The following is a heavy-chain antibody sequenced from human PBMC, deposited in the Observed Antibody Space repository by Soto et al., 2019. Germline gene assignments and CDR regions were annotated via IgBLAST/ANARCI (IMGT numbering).Heavy chain of an antibody. D-gene: IGHD2-8*01. CDR3: ARVLMVSPYYYYGMDV. CDR1: GYSISSGYY. V-gene: IGHV4-38-2*01. Sequence: PSETLSLTCAVSGYSISSGYYWGWIRQPPGKGLEWIGSIYHSGSTYYNPSLKSRVTISVDTSKNQFSLKLSSVTAADTAVYYCARVLMVSPYYYYGMDVWGQGTTVTVSS. CDR2: IYHSGST. J-gene: IGHJ6*02.